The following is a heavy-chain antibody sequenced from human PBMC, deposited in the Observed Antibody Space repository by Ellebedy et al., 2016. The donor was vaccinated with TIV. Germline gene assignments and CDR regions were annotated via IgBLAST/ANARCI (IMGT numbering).Heavy chain of an antibody. Sequence: SGPTLVKPTQTLTLTCTFSGFSMTTSGMSIGWIRQPPGKALEWLARIDWDDAKYFSASLKTRLTIYKDTSERQVVLTMTNMDPVDTATYYCAHWGYSSGWYPSFDYWGQGTLVTVSS. CDR3: AHWGYSSGWYPSFDY. CDR2: IDWDDAK. CDR1: GFSMTTSGMS. J-gene: IGHJ4*02. D-gene: IGHD6-19*01. V-gene: IGHV2-70*12.